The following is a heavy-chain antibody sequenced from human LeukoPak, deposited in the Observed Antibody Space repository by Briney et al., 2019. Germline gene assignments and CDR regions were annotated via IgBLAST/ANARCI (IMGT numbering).Heavy chain of an antibody. CDR3: ARASGGSYRGWFDP. Sequence: SETLSLTCTVSGGSISSSSYYWGWIRQPPGKGLEWIGSIYYSGSTYYNPSLKSRVTISVDTSKNQFSRKLSSVTAADTAVYYCARASGGSYRGWFDPWGQGTLVTVSS. V-gene: IGHV4-39*07. CDR2: IYYSGST. CDR1: GGSISSSSYY. D-gene: IGHD1-26*01. J-gene: IGHJ5*02.